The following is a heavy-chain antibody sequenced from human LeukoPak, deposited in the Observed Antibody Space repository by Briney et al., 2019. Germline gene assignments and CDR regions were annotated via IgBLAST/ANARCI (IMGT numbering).Heavy chain of an antibody. CDR2: IYYSGST. CDR1: GGSISSYY. V-gene: IGHV4-59*12. J-gene: IGHJ1*01. CDR3: ARRIRLRRYFQH. D-gene: IGHD4-17*01. Sequence: PSETLSLTCTVSGGSISSYYWSWIRQPPGKVLEWIGYIYYSGSTNYNPSLKSRVTISVDTSKNQFSLKLSSVTAADTAVYYCARRIRLRRYFQHWGQGTLVTVSS.